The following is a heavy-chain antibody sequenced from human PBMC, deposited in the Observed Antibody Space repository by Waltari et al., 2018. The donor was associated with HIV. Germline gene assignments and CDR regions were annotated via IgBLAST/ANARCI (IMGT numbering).Heavy chain of an antibody. Sequence: QLQLQESGPGLVKPSETLSLTCTVSGASISSSSYYWGWIRQPPGKGLEWIWSMYYSGSTYYNPSLKSRVSISVATSKNQFSLKLSSVTAADTAVYYCARHRGESVSDAFDMWGQGTMVTVSS. CDR2: MYYSGST. CDR1: GASISSSSYY. CDR3: ARHRGESVSDAFDM. J-gene: IGHJ3*02. D-gene: IGHD2-8*01. V-gene: IGHV4-39*01.